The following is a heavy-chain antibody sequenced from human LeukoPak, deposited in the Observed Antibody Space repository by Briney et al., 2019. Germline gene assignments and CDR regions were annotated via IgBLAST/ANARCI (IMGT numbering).Heavy chain of an antibody. V-gene: IGHV4-59*08. D-gene: IGHD2-21*02. Sequence: SETLSLTCTVSGGSVSSYYWSWIRQPPEKGLEWIAYIYYSGSTKYNPSLKSRVTISLDRSKNQFSLKLRSVTAADTAVYYCARLQVHCGGDCYTRWFDPWGQGTLVTVSS. CDR2: IYYSGST. J-gene: IGHJ5*02. CDR1: GGSVSSYY. CDR3: ARLQVHCGGDCYTRWFDP.